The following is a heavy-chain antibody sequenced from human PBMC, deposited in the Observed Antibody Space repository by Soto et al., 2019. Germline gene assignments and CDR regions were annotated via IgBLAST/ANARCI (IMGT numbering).Heavy chain of an antibody. CDR2: IYWDDYK. V-gene: IGHV2-5*02. Sequence: QITLKESGPTLVKPTQTLMLTCTFSGFSLNTRDLGVGWIRQPPGKALEWLALIYWDDYKHYSPSLKSRLTITKDTSKNQVVLTVTDMDPVDTATYYCAQKGRGYFDYWGQGTLVTVSS. CDR3: AQKGRGYFDY. D-gene: IGHD3-10*01. J-gene: IGHJ4*02. CDR1: GFSLNTRDLG.